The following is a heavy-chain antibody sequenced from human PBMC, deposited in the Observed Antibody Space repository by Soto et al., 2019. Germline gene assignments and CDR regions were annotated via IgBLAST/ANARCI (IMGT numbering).Heavy chain of an antibody. CDR3: ARHYDILTGYYSFGMDV. Sequence: ASVKVSCKASGYTFTGYYMHWVRQAPGQGLEWMGWINPNSGGTNYAQKFQGWVTMTGDTSISTAYMELSRLRSDDTAVYYCARHYDILTGYYSFGMDVWGQGTTVTVSS. V-gene: IGHV1-2*04. J-gene: IGHJ6*02. CDR2: INPNSGGT. D-gene: IGHD3-9*01. CDR1: GYTFTGYY.